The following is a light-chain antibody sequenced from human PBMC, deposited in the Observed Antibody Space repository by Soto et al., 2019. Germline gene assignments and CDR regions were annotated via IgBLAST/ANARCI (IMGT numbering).Light chain of an antibody. Sequence: QTVVTQSPSASGTPGQRVTISCSGSTSNIGSNYVYWYQQLPGTAPKLLIYSNNQRPSGVPDRFSGSKSGTSASLAISGLRSEDEADYYCAAWDDSLSVVFGGGTKLTVL. CDR2: SNN. CDR1: TSNIGSNY. CDR3: AAWDDSLSVV. V-gene: IGLV1-47*02. J-gene: IGLJ2*01.